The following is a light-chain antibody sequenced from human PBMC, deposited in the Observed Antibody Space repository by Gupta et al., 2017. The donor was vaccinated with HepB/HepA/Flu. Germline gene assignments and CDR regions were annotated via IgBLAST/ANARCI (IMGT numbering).Light chain of an antibody. J-gene: IGLJ2*01. CDR3: QAWDSSAVV. CDR1: NLGDKY. CDR2: QDN. V-gene: IGLV3-1*01. Sequence: SSELTQPPSVSVPPGQTASIPCSGDNLGDKYACWYQQKPGQSPLLVICQDNRRPSEIPERFSGSNSGNTATLTISGTQPMDEADYYCQAWDSSAVVFGGGTKLTVL.